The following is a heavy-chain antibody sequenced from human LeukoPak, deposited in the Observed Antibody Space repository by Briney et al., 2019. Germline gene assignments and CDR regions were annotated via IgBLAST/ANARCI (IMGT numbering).Heavy chain of an antibody. V-gene: IGHV3-21*01. D-gene: IGHD2-2*01. Sequence: GGSLRLSCAASGSTFSTYSMNWVRQAPGKGLEWVSSISSSRYIYYADSVKGRFTISRDNAKNSLYLQMVSLRAEDTAVYYCARTGRVYCSSTSCYRHESAFDIWGQGTMVTVSS. CDR2: ISSSRYI. CDR1: GSTFSTYS. CDR3: ARTGRVYCSSTSCYRHESAFDI. J-gene: IGHJ3*02.